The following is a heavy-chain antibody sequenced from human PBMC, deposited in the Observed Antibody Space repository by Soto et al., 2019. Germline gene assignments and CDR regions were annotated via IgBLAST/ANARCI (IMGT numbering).Heavy chain of an antibody. V-gene: IGHV3-30*18. Sequence: AGALRLSCAAFGLTFSSYGIHWVRPAPGKGLEWVAVISYDGSNKYYADSVKGRFTISRDNSKNTLYLQMNSLRAEDTAVYYCAKSRGSGNNGMEVWGQGTTVTVSS. J-gene: IGHJ6*02. CDR1: GLTFSSYG. CDR2: ISYDGSNK. D-gene: IGHD3-10*01. CDR3: AKSRGSGNNGMEV.